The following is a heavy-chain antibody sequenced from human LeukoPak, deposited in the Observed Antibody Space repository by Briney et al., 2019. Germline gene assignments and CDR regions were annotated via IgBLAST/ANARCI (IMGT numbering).Heavy chain of an antibody. CDR2: IIPIFGIA. Sequence: GSSVKVSCKASGGTFSSYAISWVRQAPGQGLEWMGRIIPIFGIANYAQKFQGRVTITAGKSTSTAYMELSSLRSEDTAVYYCARVPYTYSSSWYYFDYWGQGTLVTVSS. V-gene: IGHV1-69*04. D-gene: IGHD6-13*01. CDR1: GGTFSSYA. J-gene: IGHJ4*02. CDR3: ARVPYTYSSSWYYFDY.